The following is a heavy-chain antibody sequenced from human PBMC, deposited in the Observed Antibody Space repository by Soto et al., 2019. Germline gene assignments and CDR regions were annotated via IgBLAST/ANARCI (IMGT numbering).Heavy chain of an antibody. CDR1: GYSISSGYY. CDR2: IYHSGST. Sequence: SETLSFTCAVSGYSISSGYYWGWIRQPPGKGLEWIGSIYHSGSTYYNPSLKSRVTISVDTSKNQFSLKLSSVTAAGTAVYYCARGNGAEIYYYYYYGMDVWGQGTTVTVSS. J-gene: IGHJ6*02. V-gene: IGHV4-38-2*01. CDR3: ARGNGAEIYYYYYYGMDV. D-gene: IGHD2-8*01.